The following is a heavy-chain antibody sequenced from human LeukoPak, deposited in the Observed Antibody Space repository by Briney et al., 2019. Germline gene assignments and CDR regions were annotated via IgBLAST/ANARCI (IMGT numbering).Heavy chain of an antibody. J-gene: IGHJ4*02. CDR2: IYAGGRS. D-gene: IGHD3-22*01. CDR3: ARDNYYDSSGYSTPDY. V-gene: IGHV4-61*02. CDR1: NVSISSGSHY. Sequence: PSETLSLTCTVSNVSISSGSHYWNWIRQPAGKGLEWIGRIYAGGRSNYNPSLRSRVTISVDTSKNQFSLRLSSVTATDTGVYYCARDNYYDSSGYSTPDYWGQGTLVTVSS.